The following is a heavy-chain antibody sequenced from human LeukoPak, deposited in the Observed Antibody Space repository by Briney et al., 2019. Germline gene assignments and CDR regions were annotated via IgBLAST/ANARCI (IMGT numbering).Heavy chain of an antibody. CDR3: ARARYYYDSSGYMERFDY. CDR2: INHSGST. CDR1: GGSFSGYY. D-gene: IGHD3-22*01. J-gene: IGHJ4*02. V-gene: IGHV4-34*01. Sequence: KPSETLSLTCAVYGGSFSGYYWSWIRQPPGKGLEWIGEINHSGSTNYNPSLKTRVTISVDTSKTQFSLKLSSVTAADTAVYDCARARYYYDSSGYMERFDYWGQGTLVTVSS.